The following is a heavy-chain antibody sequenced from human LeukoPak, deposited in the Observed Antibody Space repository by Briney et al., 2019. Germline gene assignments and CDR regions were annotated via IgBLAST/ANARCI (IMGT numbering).Heavy chain of an antibody. CDR2: ISGSGGST. J-gene: IGHJ4*02. CDR1: GFTFSSYG. D-gene: IGHD5-18*01. V-gene: IGHV3-23*01. Sequence: GGSLRLSCAASGFTFSSYGMSWVRQAPGKGLEWVSAISGSGGSTYYADSVKGRFTISRDNSKNTVYLQMNSLRVDNTAVYFCANDLGWIQLNLGRGQGTLVTVSS. CDR3: ANDLGWIQLNLG.